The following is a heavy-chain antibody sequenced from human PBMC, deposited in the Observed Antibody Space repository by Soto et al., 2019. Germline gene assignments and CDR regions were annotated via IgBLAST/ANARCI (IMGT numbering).Heavy chain of an antibody. D-gene: IGHD6-6*01. V-gene: IGHV1-18*01. Sequence: ASVEVSCKXSGYTFTSYAISWVRQAPGQGLEWMGWISAYNGNTNYAQKLQGRVTMTTDTSTSTAYMELRSLRSDDTAVYYCARAPYSSSVDYWGQGTLVTVSS. CDR3: ARAPYSSSVDY. CDR1: GYTFTSYA. CDR2: ISAYNGNT. J-gene: IGHJ4*02.